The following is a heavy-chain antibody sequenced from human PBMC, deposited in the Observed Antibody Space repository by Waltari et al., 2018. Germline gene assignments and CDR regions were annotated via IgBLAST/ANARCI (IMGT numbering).Heavy chain of an antibody. D-gene: IGHD3-3*01. J-gene: IGHJ3*02. Sequence: QVQLQESGPGLVKPSETLSLTCTVSGGSISSYYWSWIRQPAGKGLEWIGRIYTIGSTNYNPSLSSRVTMSVDTSKNQFSLKLSSVTAADTAVYYCAIVRAFGVVTPRPDAFDIWGQGTMVTVSS. CDR2: IYTIGST. V-gene: IGHV4-4*07. CDR1: GGSISSYY. CDR3: AIVRAFGVVTPRPDAFDI.